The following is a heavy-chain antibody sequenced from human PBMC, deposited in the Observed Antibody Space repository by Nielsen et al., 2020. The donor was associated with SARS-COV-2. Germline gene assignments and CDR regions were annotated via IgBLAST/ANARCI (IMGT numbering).Heavy chain of an antibody. CDR1: GFPVSNKY. V-gene: IGHV3-66*01. CDR2: LYSGGYT. CDR3: ARDLKVVVALVYYYYGMDV. Sequence: GGSLRLSCAASGFPVSNKYMSWVRQAPGKGLEWVSILYSGGYTYYADSVKGRFTISRDNAKNSLYLQMNSLRDEDTAVYYCARDLKVVVALVYYYYGMDVWGQGTTVTVSS. J-gene: IGHJ6*02. D-gene: IGHD3-22*01.